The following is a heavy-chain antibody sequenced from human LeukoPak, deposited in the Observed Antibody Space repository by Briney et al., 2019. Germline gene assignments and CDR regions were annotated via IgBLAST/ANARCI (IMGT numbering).Heavy chain of an antibody. CDR3: ARIPGRGEYYYYYMDV. CDR1: GFTFSSYG. V-gene: IGHV3-30*02. CDR2: IRYDGSNK. Sequence: GGSLRLSCAASGFTFSSYGMHWVRQAPGKGLEWVAFIRYDGSNKYYADSVKGRFTISRDNSKNTLYLQMNSLRAEDTAVYYCARIPGRGEYYYYYMDVWGKGTTVTVSS. D-gene: IGHD3-10*01. J-gene: IGHJ6*03.